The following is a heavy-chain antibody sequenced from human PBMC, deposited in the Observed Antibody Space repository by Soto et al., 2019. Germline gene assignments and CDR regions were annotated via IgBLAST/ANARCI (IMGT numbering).Heavy chain of an antibody. D-gene: IGHD3-3*01. Sequence: SETLSLTCTVSGGSISSYYWSWIRQPPGKGLEWIGYIYYSGSTNYNPSLKSRVTISVDTSKNQFSLKLSSVTAADTAVYYCARANIRFDFWSGYEGVGDWFDPWGQGTLVTVS. J-gene: IGHJ5*02. CDR1: GGSISSYY. V-gene: IGHV4-59*01. CDR2: IYYSGST. CDR3: ARANIRFDFWSGYEGVGDWFDP.